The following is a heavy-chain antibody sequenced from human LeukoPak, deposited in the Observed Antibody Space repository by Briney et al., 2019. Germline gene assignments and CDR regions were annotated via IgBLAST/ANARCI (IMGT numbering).Heavy chain of an antibody. D-gene: IGHD3-3*01. V-gene: IGHV3-66*01. J-gene: IGHJ4*02. CDR1: GFTVSSNY. CDR3: AKVFFAERLTTIFDC. Sequence: GGSLRLSCAASGFTVSSNYMSWVRQAPGKGLEWVSVIYSGGSTYYADSVKGRFTISRDNSKNALYLQLNSLRAEDMAVYYCAKVFFAERLTTIFDCWGQGTLVTVST. CDR2: IYSGGST.